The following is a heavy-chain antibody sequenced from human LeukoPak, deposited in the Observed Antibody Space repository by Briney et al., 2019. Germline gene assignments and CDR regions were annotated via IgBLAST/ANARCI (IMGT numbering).Heavy chain of an antibody. V-gene: IGHV4-59*12. CDR2: IYYSGST. Sequence: SETLSLTCTVSGGSISSYYWSWIRQPPGKGLEWIGYIYYSGSTNYNPSLKSRVTISVDTSKNQFSLKLSSVTAADTAVYYCAREAITMVRGALDYWGQGTLVTVSS. D-gene: IGHD3-10*01. CDR3: AREAITMVRGALDY. CDR1: GGSISSYY. J-gene: IGHJ4*02.